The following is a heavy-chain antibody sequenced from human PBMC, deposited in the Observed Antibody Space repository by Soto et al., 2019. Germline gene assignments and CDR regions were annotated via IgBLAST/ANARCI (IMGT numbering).Heavy chain of an antibody. CDR1: GGTFSSYT. J-gene: IGHJ6*04. Sequence: ASVKVSCKASGGTFSSYTVSWVRQAPGQGLEWMGRIIPILGIANYAQKFQGRVTITADKSTSTAYMELSSLRSEDTAVYYCARAAMVRGMDVWGKGTTVTVSS. D-gene: IGHD3-10*01. V-gene: IGHV1-69*02. CDR3: ARAAMVRGMDV. CDR2: IIPILGIA.